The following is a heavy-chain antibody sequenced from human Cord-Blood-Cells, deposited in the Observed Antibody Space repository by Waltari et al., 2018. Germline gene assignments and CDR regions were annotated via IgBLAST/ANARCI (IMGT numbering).Heavy chain of an antibody. V-gene: IGHV3-13*01. CDR1: GFTFSSYD. Sequence: EVQLVESGGGLVQPGGSLRLPCAASGFTFSSYDMHWVRQATGKGLEWVSAIGTAGDTYYPGSVKGRFTISRENAKNSLYLQMNSLRAGDTAVYYCARYTGLRRAFDIWGQGTMVTVSS. D-gene: IGHD1-1*01. J-gene: IGHJ3*02. CDR3: ARYTGLRRAFDI. CDR2: IGTAGDT.